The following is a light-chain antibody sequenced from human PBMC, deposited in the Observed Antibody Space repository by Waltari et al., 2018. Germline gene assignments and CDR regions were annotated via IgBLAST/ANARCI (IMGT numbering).Light chain of an antibody. CDR3: GAWDSSLSVWV. Sequence: QSVLTQPPSVSAAPGQEVTISCSASSSTIGTNYVSWYQQLTGTAPKILIYDNHKRPSGIPDRFSGSKSGMSATLVITGLQTGDEADYYCGAWDSSLSVWVFGGGTKLTVL. CDR2: DNH. CDR1: SSTIGTNY. V-gene: IGLV1-51*01. J-gene: IGLJ3*02.